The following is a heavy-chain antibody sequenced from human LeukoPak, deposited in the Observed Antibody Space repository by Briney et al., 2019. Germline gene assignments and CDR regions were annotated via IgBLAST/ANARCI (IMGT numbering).Heavy chain of an antibody. CDR3: AKGPLVNCSGGSCYSHYYYYYYMDV. CDR2: ISGSGGRT. CDR1: GFTFSSYG. D-gene: IGHD2-15*01. J-gene: IGHJ6*03. Sequence: GGSLTLSCAASGFTFSSYGMSWVRQAPGKGLECVSAISGSGGRTYYADSVTGRFTISRDNSKNTLYLQMNSLRAEDTAVYYCAKGPLVNCSGGSCYSHYYYYYYMDVWGKGTTVTVSS. V-gene: IGHV3-23*01.